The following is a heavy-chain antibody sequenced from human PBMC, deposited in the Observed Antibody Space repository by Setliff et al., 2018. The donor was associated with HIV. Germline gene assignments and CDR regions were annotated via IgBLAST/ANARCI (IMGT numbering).Heavy chain of an antibody. Sequence: GGSLRLSCAASGFTFSSYGMHWVRQAPGKGLEWVAVIWYDGSYRNYADSVKGRLTISIDNSTNTLYLQMNSLRPEDTAVYYCARGRTRYYYAGSVYYVDYWGQGTLVTVSS. D-gene: IGHD3-22*01. CDR2: IWYDGSYR. J-gene: IGHJ4*02. V-gene: IGHV3-33*01. CDR1: GFTFSSYG. CDR3: ARGRTRYYYAGSVYYVDY.